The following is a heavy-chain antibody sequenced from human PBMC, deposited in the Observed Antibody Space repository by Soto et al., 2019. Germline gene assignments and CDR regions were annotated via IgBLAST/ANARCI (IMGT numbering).Heavy chain of an antibody. CDR2: IYYSGST. CDR1: GGSVSSGSYY. D-gene: IGHD4-17*01. Sequence: QVQLQESGPGLVKPSETLSLTCTVSGGSVSSGSYYWSWIRQPPGKGLEWIGYIYYSGSTNYNPSLKSRVTISVDTSKNQFSLKLSSVTAADTAVYYCARETTVVTLGYFVYWGQGTLVTVSS. V-gene: IGHV4-61*01. CDR3: ARETTVVTLGYFVY. J-gene: IGHJ4*02.